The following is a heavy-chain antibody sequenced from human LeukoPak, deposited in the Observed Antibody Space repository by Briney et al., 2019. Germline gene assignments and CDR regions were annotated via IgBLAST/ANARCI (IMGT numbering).Heavy chain of an antibody. CDR2: IYPGDSDT. D-gene: IGHD3-3*01. CDR3: ARQNDFRFDY. Sequence: PGESLRISCKGSGYTFSSYWIGWVRQMPGKGLEWMGIIYPGDSDTRYSPSLQGQVTISVDTSIGTAYLQWSSLKASDTAIYYCARQNDFRFDYWGQGTRVTVSS. V-gene: IGHV5-51*01. J-gene: IGHJ4*02. CDR1: GYTFSSYW.